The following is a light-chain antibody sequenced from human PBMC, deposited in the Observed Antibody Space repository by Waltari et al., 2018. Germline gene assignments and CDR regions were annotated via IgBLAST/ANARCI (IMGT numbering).Light chain of an antibody. Sequence: DIVMTQSPDSLAVSLGARATINCQSSQSLLYRSNNKNYLAWYQQKPGQPPKLLIYWASTRESGVPDRFSGSGSGTDFTLTISSLQAEDVAVYYCQQYYSPPLTFGQGTKVEV. CDR3: QQYYSPPLT. CDR2: WAS. J-gene: IGKJ1*01. CDR1: QSLLYRSNNKNY. V-gene: IGKV4-1*01.